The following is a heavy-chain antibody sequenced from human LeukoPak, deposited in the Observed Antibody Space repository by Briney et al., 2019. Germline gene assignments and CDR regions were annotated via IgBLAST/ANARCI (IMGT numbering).Heavy chain of an antibody. V-gene: IGHV3-30*02. CDR3: ARSPGATTPIYFDY. CDR1: GFTFSTYG. D-gene: IGHD1-26*01. Sequence: GGSLRLFCAASGFTFSTYGMHWLRQAPAKGLEGVAFIRYDGSNRDYIGSVKGRFTITRDNSKNTVYLQTNSLRAEDTALYYCARSPGATTPIYFDYWGQGTLVTVSS. CDR2: IRYDGSNR. J-gene: IGHJ4*02.